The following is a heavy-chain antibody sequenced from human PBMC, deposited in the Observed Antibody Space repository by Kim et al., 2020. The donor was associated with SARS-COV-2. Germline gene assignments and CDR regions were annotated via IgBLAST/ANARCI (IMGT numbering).Heavy chain of an antibody. V-gene: IGHV3-74*01. J-gene: IGHJ4*02. CDR2: INTDGTIT. Sequence: GGSLRLSCVASGFTFSGRWMHWVRHAPGKGLEWVSIINTDGTITRYADSVKGRFTISRANAKNTLFLHMSSLRAEDTAMYYCARDVGRFADYWGLGTVVTVSS. CDR1: GFTFSGRW. D-gene: IGHD3-10*01. CDR3: ARDVGRFADY.